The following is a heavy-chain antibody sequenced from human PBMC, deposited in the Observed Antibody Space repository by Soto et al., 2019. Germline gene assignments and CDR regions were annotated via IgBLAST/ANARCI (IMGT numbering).Heavy chain of an antibody. CDR2: ITSSGGST. CDR1: GFTFSTSA. Sequence: EVQLLESGGGLVQPGGSLRLSCAASGFTFSTSALTWVRQAPGKGLEWVSTITSSGGSTYYADSVKGRFTISRDNSKNTLFLQMNSLRAEDTAVYYCAKDTGYGDYNDYCGQGTLVTVSS. CDR3: AKDTGYGDYNDY. J-gene: IGHJ4*02. V-gene: IGHV3-23*01. D-gene: IGHD4-17*01.